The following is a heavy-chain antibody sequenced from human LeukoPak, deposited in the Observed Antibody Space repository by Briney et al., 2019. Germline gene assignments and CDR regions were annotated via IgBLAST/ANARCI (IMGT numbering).Heavy chain of an antibody. CDR1: EFTFSSYW. D-gene: IGHD6-13*01. V-gene: IGHV3-74*03. CDR3: VRDRTAAAGEFDY. CDR2: IDSGGSRT. Sequence: GGSLRLSCVAAEFTFSSYWMHWVRQAPGKGLVWVSRIDSGGSRTKYADSVKGRFTISRDNAENTLYLQLNSLRADDTAVYYCVRDRTAAAGEFDYWGQGALVTVSS. J-gene: IGHJ4*02.